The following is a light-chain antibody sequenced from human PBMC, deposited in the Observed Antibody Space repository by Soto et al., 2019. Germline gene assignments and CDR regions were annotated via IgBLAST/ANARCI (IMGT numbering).Light chain of an antibody. CDR2: GAS. CDR3: HQYNSWPRT. Sequence: EIVLTQSPATLSASPGERATLSCRASQSVSSNLVWYQQKPGQAPRLLIYGASTRATGIPARFSASGSGTEFTLTISSLQSEDFAVYYCHQYNSWPRTFGQGTKLEIK. J-gene: IGKJ2*01. CDR1: QSVSSN. V-gene: IGKV3-15*01.